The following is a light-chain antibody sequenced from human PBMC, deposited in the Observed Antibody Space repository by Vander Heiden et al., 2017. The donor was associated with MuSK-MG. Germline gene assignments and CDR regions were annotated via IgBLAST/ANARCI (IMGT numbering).Light chain of an antibody. CDR2: DAL. CDR3: QQWDSDQPCYS. V-gene: IGKV1-33*01. J-gene: IGKJ2*01. CDR1: QDIGNY. Sequence: DTQMTQSPSSLSASVGDRVTITCQASQDIGNYLNWYQQKAGKAPKVLIYDALSLAPGVNSRFSGSGFGTDFILTISRRQPEDSAAYFCQQWDSDQPCYSFGQGTVLEIE.